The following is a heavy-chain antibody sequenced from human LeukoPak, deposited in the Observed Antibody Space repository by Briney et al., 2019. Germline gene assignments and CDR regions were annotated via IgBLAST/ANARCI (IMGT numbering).Heavy chain of an antibody. CDR2: ISNGNT. D-gene: IGHD2-21*02. J-gene: IGHJ5*02. CDR1: GFPFSNHA. Sequence: LPGGSLRLSYAASGFPFSNHAMSWVRQPPGKGLEWVSAISNGNTYYADSVRGRFTISRDDSKNMVYLQMNSLRDEDTALYYCVREAGYCASVCLKSNWFDPWGQGTLVTVSS. CDR3: VREAGYCASVCLKSNWFDP. V-gene: IGHV3-23*01.